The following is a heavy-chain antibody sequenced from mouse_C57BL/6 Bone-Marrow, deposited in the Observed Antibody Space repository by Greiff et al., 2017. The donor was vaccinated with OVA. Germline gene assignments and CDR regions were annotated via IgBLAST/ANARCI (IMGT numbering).Heavy chain of an antibody. V-gene: IGHV5-15*04. CDR3: ARRGASYYGSSMDY. Sequence: DVMLVESGGGLVQPGGSLKLSCAASGFTFSDYGMAWVRQAPRKGPEWVAFISNLAYSIYYAATVTGRFTISRENAKNTLYLEMSSLRSEDTAMYYCARRGASYYGSSMDYWGQGTSVTVSS. CDR2: ISNLAYSI. CDR1: GFTFSDYG. D-gene: IGHD1-1*01. J-gene: IGHJ4*01.